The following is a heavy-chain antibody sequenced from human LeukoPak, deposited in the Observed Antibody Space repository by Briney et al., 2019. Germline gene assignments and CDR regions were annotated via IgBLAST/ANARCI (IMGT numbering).Heavy chain of an antibody. J-gene: IGHJ6*02. CDR1: GGSISSYY. CDR2: IYYSGST. CDR3: ARDRFGDYYYGMDV. D-gene: IGHD3-10*01. Sequence: SETLSLTCTVSGGSISSYYWSWIRQPPGKGLEWIGYIYYSGSTNYNPSLKSRVTISVDTSKNQFSLKPSSVTAADTAVYYCARDRFGDYYYGMDVWGQGTTVTVSS. V-gene: IGHV4-59*01.